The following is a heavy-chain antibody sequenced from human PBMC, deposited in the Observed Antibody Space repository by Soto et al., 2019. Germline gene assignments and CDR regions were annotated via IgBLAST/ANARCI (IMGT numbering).Heavy chain of an antibody. CDR2: IIPIFGTP. Sequence: QVQLVQSGAEVKKPGSSLKVSCKASGGTFTNYAFSWVRQAPGQGPEWMGGIIPIFGTPDYAQKFQGRVIITADESTRTVSMELNSLRSDDTAVYYCARERSVGYCITTTCPKPFYYYAMDVWGQGTLVTVSS. D-gene: IGHD2-2*01. CDR1: GGTFTNYA. CDR3: ARERSVGYCITTTCPKPFYYYAMDV. J-gene: IGHJ6*02. V-gene: IGHV1-69*12.